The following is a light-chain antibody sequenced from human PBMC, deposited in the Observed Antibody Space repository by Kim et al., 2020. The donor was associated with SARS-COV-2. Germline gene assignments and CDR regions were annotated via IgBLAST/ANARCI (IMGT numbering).Light chain of an antibody. CDR1: QSVTCSF. Sequence: SPGQSATLSRRARQSVTCSFLVWYQQKHGQAPRLHIYGASSRATGIADRFSGRGSGTDFTLTISRLQPEDFAVYYCQQYGDLPLTFGGGTKVDIK. CDR3: QQYGDLPLT. CDR2: GAS. V-gene: IGKV3-20*01. J-gene: IGKJ4*01.